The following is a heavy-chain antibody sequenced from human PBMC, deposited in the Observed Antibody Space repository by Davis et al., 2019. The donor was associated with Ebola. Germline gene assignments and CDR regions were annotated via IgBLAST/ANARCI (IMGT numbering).Heavy chain of an antibody. D-gene: IGHD3-22*01. V-gene: IGHV1-46*01. Sequence: ASVKVSCKTSGYTSTDFYVHWVRQAPGQGLEWMGNLIPLFGRPNYPQKFQGRVTITADESTSTVYMELSSLRSEDTAVYYCAREYYDSSAFYHYYFEYWGQGTLVTVSS. CDR3: AREYYDSSAFYHYYFEY. J-gene: IGHJ4*02. CDR1: GYTSTDFY. CDR2: LIPLFGRP.